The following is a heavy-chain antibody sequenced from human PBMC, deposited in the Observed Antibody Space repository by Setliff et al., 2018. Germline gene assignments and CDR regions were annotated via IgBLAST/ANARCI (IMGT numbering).Heavy chain of an antibody. V-gene: IGHV4-4*07. CDR2: VYSDGET. CDR3: ARERQGGFLEWSPFDS. J-gene: IGHJ4*02. D-gene: IGHD3-3*01. CDR1: GGFIYDHY. Sequence: SETLSLTCTVSGGFIYDHYWTWLRQPDGKGLQWIGRVYSDGETDYSPSLKSRVTISVDKSNNQFSLNLKSMTAADTALYFCARERQGGFLEWSPFDSCGQGILVTVSS.